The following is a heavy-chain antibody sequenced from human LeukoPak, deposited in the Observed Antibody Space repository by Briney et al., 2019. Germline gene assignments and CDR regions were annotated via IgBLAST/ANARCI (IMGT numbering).Heavy chain of an antibody. Sequence: GRSLRLSCAASGFTFSSYAMHWVRQAPGKGLEWVAVISYDGSNKYYADSVKGRFTISRDNSKNTLYLQMNSLRAEDTAVYYCARSFTLPDFDYWGQGTLVTVSS. V-gene: IGHV3-30-3*01. CDR3: ARSFTLPDFDY. CDR2: ISYDGSNK. CDR1: GFTFSSYA. J-gene: IGHJ4*02.